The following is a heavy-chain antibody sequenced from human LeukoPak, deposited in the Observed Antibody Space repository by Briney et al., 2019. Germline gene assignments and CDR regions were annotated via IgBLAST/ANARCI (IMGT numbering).Heavy chain of an antibody. CDR2: IRYDGSNK. J-gene: IGHJ4*02. CDR3: AALSSRWSARVFDY. Sequence: PGGSLRLSCAASGFTFSSYGMHWVRQAPGKGLEWVAFIRYDGSNKYYADSVKGRFTISRDNSKNTLYLQMNSLRAEDTAEYYCAALSSRWSARVFDYWGQGTLVTVSS. CDR1: GFTFSSYG. V-gene: IGHV3-30*02. D-gene: IGHD6-13*01.